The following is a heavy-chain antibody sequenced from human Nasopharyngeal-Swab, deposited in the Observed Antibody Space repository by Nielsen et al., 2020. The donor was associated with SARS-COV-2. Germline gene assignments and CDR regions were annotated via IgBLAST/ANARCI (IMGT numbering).Heavy chain of an antibody. J-gene: IGHJ3*02. CDR1: GFTFSSYA. Sequence: GGSLRLSCAASGFTFSSYAMHWVRQAPGKGLEWVAVISYDGSNKYYADSVKGRFTISRDNSKNTLYLQMNSLRAEDTAVYYCARDPDVDIVATDAFDTWGQGTMVTVSS. D-gene: IGHD5-12*01. CDR3: ARDPDVDIVATDAFDT. V-gene: IGHV3-30-3*01. CDR2: ISYDGSNK.